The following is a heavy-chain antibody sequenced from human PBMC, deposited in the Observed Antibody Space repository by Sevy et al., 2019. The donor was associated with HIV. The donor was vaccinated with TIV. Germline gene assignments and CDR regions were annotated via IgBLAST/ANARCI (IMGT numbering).Heavy chain of an antibody. CDR1: GFTFSSYA. J-gene: IGHJ4*02. CDR3: ARPKFLWGRTSYFDY. V-gene: IGHV3-23*01. CDR2: ISGSGGST. D-gene: IGHD3-16*01. Sequence: GGSLRLSCAASGFTFSSYAMSWVRQAPGKGLEWVSAISGSGGSTYYADSVKGRFTISRDNSKNTLYLQMNSLRAEDTAVYYCARPKFLWGRTSYFDYWGQGTLVTVSS.